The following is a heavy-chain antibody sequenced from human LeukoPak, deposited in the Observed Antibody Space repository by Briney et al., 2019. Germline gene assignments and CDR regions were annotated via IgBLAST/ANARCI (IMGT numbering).Heavy chain of an antibody. CDR3: ARVPIAARLYYGMDV. CDR1: GYTFTSYD. D-gene: IGHD6-6*01. CDR2: MNPNSGNT. J-gene: IGHJ6*02. V-gene: IGHV1-8*01. Sequence: GASEKVFCKASGYTFTSYDINWVRQATGQGLECMGWMNPNSGNTGYAQKFQGRDTMTRNTSISTAYMELSSLRSEDTAVYYCARVPIAARLYYGMDVWGQGTTVTVSS.